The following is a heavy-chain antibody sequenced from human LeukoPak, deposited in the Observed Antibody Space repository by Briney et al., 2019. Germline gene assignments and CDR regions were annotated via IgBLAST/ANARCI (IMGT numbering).Heavy chain of an antibody. V-gene: IGHV3-23*01. CDR2: ISGSGGST. CDR1: EFTFSSYD. D-gene: IGHD5-18*01. CDR3: AARLGYGYGLDY. J-gene: IGHJ4*02. Sequence: GGSLRLSCAASEFTFSSYDMTWVRQAPGKGLEWVSAISGSGGSTYYADSVKGRFTISRDNSKNMVYLQMNSLRAEDTAVYYCAARLGYGYGLDYWGQGTLVTVSS.